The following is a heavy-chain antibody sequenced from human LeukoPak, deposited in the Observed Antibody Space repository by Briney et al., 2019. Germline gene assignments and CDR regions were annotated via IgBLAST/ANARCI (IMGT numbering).Heavy chain of an antibody. D-gene: IGHD1-26*01. V-gene: IGHV3-53*01. CDR3: AGGGDIVGATRSAFDI. CDR1: GFTVSSNY. J-gene: IGHJ3*02. CDR2: ITSGGNT. Sequence: GGSLRLSCAASGFTVSSNYMSWVRQAPGKGLEWVSVITSGGNTYSADSVKGRFTISRDSSKNTLYLQMNSLRAEDTAVYYCAGGGDIVGATRSAFDIWGQGTMVTVSS.